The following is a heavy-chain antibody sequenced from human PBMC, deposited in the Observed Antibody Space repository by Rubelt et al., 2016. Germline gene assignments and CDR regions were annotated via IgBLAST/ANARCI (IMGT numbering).Heavy chain of an antibody. CDR2: INAGNGNT. CDR1: GYTFTSYA. V-gene: IGHV1-3*01. CDR3: ARSKDTAMVTDADWYFDL. J-gene: IGHJ2*01. Sequence: QVQLVQSGAEVKKPGASVKVSCKASGYTFTSYAMHWVRPAPGQRLEWMGWINAGNGNTKYSQKFQGRVTITRDTSASTAYMELSSLRSEDTAVYYCARSKDTAMVTDADWYFDLWGRGTLVTVSS. D-gene: IGHD5-18*01.